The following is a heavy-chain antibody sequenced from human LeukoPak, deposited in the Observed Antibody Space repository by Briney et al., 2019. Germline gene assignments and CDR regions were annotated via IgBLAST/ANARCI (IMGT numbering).Heavy chain of an antibody. CDR1: GFTFSSYG. Sequence: GGSLRLSCAASGFTFSSYGMHWVRQAPGKGLEWVAFIRYDGSNKYYADSVKGRFTISRDNSKKSLSLQMNSLRAEDTAVYYCARDGDTVLTRGYYYYMDVWGKGTTLTVSS. CDR2: IRYDGSNK. V-gene: IGHV3-30*02. CDR3: ARDGDTVLTRGYYYYMDV. D-gene: IGHD4-23*01. J-gene: IGHJ6*03.